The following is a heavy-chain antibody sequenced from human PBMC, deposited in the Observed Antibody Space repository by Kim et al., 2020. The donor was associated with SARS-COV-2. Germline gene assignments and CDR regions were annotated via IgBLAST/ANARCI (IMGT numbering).Heavy chain of an antibody. CDR2: ISAYNGNT. Sequence: ASVKVSCKASGYTFTSYGISWVRQAPGQGLEWMGWISAYNGNTNYAQKLQGRVTMTTDTSTSTAYMELRSLRSDDTAVYYCARADRRGAPITMVRGVMFLGDYWGQGTLVTVSS. V-gene: IGHV1-18*04. CDR3: ARADRRGAPITMVRGVMFLGDY. D-gene: IGHD3-10*01. CDR1: GYTFTSYG. J-gene: IGHJ4*02.